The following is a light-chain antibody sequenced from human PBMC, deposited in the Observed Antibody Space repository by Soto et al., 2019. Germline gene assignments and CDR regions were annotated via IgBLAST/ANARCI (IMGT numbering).Light chain of an antibody. CDR2: EVS. CDR3: SSYARSATRV. V-gene: IGLV2-14*01. Sequence: QSALTQPASVSGSPGQSITISCTGTSSDVGGYNYVSWYQQHPGKAPKLIIYEVSNRPSGVSSRFSGSKAGNTASLTISGLQAEDEADYYCSSYARSATRVFGGGTQLTVL. J-gene: IGLJ3*02. CDR1: SSDVGGYNY.